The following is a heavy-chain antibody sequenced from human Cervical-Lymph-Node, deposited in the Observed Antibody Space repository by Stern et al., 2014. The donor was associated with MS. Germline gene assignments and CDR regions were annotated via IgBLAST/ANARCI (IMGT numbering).Heavy chain of an antibody. CDR2: IFSSGST. CDR1: SGSISSGGYA. J-gene: IGHJ6*02. D-gene: IGHD3-10*01. CDR3: AREHYYGAGSQHGMDV. V-gene: IGHV4-31*03. Sequence: QVQLQESGPGLVKPSQTLSLTCTVSSGSISSGGYAWAWIRQYPRRGLEWIGYIFSSGSTFYNPSLKSRVTISLDTSKNQFFLRLTSVTAADTAVYYCAREHYYGAGSQHGMDVWGQGTTVTVSS.